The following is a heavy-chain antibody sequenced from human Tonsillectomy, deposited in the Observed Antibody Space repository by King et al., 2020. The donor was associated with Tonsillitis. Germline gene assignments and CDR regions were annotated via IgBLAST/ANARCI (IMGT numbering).Heavy chain of an antibody. CDR3: SQLDYYYYSMDV. CDR1: GFTFGDYA. Sequence: VQLVESGGGLVQPGRSLRLSCTASGFTFGDYAMGWFRQAPGKGLEWVGFIRSKAYGGSTEYAASVKGTFTISRDDSKSIAYLQMNSLKTEDTAVYYCSQLDYYYYSMDVWGKGTTVTVSS. D-gene: IGHD6-13*01. V-gene: IGHV3-49*03. J-gene: IGHJ6*03. CDR2: IRSKAYGGST.